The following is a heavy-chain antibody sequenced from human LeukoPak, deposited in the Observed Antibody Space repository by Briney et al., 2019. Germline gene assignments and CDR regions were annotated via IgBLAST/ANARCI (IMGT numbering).Heavy chain of an antibody. Sequence: GGSLRLSCADSGFTFSSYSLNWVRQAPGKGLGWVSFISSSSIAIYYADSVKGRFTISRDNAEKSLYLQMNSLRAEDTAVYYCARDRGGSYSAIDYWGQGTLVTVSS. J-gene: IGHJ4*02. D-gene: IGHD2-15*01. CDR1: GFTFSSYS. CDR3: ARDRGGSYSAIDY. CDR2: ISSSSIAI. V-gene: IGHV3-48*04.